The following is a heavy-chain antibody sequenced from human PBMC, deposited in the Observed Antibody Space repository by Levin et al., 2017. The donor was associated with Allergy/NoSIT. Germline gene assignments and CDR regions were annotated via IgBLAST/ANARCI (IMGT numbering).Heavy chain of an antibody. CDR1: GFTFSRYA. CDR2: VNNGGNA. V-gene: IGHV3-23*01. J-gene: IGHJ4*02. Sequence: GGSLRLSCAASGFTFSRYAMSWVRQAPGRGLEWVASVNNGGNAYYGGSVKGRFTVSRDNCQNTPDLEMNSLRDDDTATYYCAKDHPSSGWPAFEYWGQGILVTVSS. D-gene: IGHD6-19*01. CDR3: AKDHPSSGWPAFEY.